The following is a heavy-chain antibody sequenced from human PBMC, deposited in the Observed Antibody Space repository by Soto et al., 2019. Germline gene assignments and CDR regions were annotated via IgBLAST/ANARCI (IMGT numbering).Heavy chain of an antibody. V-gene: IGHV1-58*01. CDR3: ASPLPHGVPAAMRYYYYGMDV. Sequence: GASVKVSCKTSGFTFSSSAVHWVRQARGHRLQWIGWIDVGSANANYAQMLQERVTISRDMSTSTAYVELSSLRPEDTAVYYCASPLPHGVPAAMRYYYYGMDVWGQGTTVTVSS. D-gene: IGHD2-2*01. J-gene: IGHJ6*02. CDR2: IDVGSANA. CDR1: GFTFSSSA.